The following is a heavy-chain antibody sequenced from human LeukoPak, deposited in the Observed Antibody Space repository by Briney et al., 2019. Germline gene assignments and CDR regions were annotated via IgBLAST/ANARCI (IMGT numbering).Heavy chain of an antibody. V-gene: IGHV3-15*01. D-gene: IGHD3-10*02. CDR2: IKSTIEGGTT. CDR1: GFTFCDAR. CDR3: TTPTHCSGKSYFSD. Sequence: GGSLRLSSAASGFTFCDARMSGVAPGPGGGREWGGRIKSTIEGGTTDYAAPVKGRFTNSRAHSKNTLYLRTNSLKTEDTAVYYCTTPTHCSGKSYFSDWGEGTLVSVSS. J-gene: IGHJ4*02.